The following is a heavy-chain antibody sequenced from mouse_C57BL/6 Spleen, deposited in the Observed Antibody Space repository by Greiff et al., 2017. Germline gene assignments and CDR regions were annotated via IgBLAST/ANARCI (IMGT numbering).Heavy chain of an antibody. CDR3: ARGLYSNYPCMDY. Sequence: VQLQQSGAELVRPGASVKLSCKASGYTFTDYYINWVKQRPGQGLEWIARIYPGSGNTYYNEKFKGKATLTAEKSSSTAYMQLSSLTSEDSAVYFCARGLYSNYPCMDYWGQGTSVTVSS. CDR1: GYTFTDYY. J-gene: IGHJ4*01. CDR2: IYPGSGNT. V-gene: IGHV1-76*01. D-gene: IGHD2-5*01.